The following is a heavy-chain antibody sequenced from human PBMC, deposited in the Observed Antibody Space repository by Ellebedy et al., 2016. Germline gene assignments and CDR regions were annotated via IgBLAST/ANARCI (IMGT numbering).Heavy chain of an antibody. CDR3: ARAAPYDILTGYSTGHYYYYGMDV. J-gene: IGHJ6*02. D-gene: IGHD3-9*01. V-gene: IGHV3-11*06. Sequence: GGSLRLSCAASGFTFTDYYMSWIRQAPGKGLEWVSYISSSSSYTNYADPVKGRFTISRDNAKSSLYLQMNSLRAEDTAVYYCARAAPYDILTGYSTGHYYYYGMDVWGQGTTVTVSS. CDR1: GFTFTDYY. CDR2: ISSSSSYT.